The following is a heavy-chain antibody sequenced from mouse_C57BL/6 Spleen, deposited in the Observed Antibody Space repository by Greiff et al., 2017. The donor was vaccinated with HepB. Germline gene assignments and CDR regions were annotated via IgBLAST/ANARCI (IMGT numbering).Heavy chain of an antibody. CDR2: ISYDGSN. J-gene: IGHJ4*01. D-gene: IGHD2-5*01. CDR3: ARGGYSNPGAMDY. Sequence: EVQLVESGPGLVKPSQSLSLTCSVTGYSITSGYYWNWIRQFPGNKLEWMGYISYDGSNNYNPSLKNRISITRDTSKNQFFLKLNSVTTEDTATYYCARGGYSNPGAMDYWGQGTSVTVSS. CDR1: GYSITSGYY. V-gene: IGHV3-6*01.